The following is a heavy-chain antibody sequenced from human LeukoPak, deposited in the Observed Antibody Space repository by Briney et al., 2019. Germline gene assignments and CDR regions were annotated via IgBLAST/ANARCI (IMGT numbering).Heavy chain of an antibody. J-gene: IGHJ4*02. D-gene: IGHD6-19*01. CDR2: ISTSGSTI. CDR3: ASPQWLAF. Sequence: GSLRLSCVVSGITFSSYEMNWVRQAPGKGLEWASYISTSGSTIYYADSVKGRFTISRDNAKNSLYLQMNGLRAEDTAIYYCASPQWLAFWGQGTLVTVSS. CDR1: GITFSSYE. V-gene: IGHV3-48*03.